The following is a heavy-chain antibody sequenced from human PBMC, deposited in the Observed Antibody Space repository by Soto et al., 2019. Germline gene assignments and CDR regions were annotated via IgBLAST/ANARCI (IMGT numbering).Heavy chain of an antibody. Sequence: QVQLVESGGGLVKPGGSLRLSCAASGFTIGDYYMSWIRQAPGKGLEWISYISSSDSSIYYADSVKGRFTISRDNAQTLYLQMNSLRAEETAVYYCARESWRLWFGEPRRFNGMDIWGQGTTVTVSS. CDR3: ARESWRLWFGEPRRFNGMDI. CDR1: GFTIGDYY. CDR2: ISSSDSSI. J-gene: IGHJ6*02. V-gene: IGHV3-11*01. D-gene: IGHD3-10*01.